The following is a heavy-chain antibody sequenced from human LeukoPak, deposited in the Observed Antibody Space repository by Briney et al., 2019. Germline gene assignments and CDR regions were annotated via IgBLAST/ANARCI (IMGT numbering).Heavy chain of an antibody. CDR1: GFTFSSYC. V-gene: IGHV3-74*01. J-gene: IGHJ6*03. CDR3: AGDGGGMDV. D-gene: IGHD2-15*01. CDR2: INNDGSTK. Sequence: PGGSLRLSCAASGFTFSSYCMHWVRQAPGKGLVWVSGINNDGSTKNYADSVKGRFTISRDNAKNTLYLQMNSLSAEDAAVYYCAGDGGGMDVWGKGTTVTISS.